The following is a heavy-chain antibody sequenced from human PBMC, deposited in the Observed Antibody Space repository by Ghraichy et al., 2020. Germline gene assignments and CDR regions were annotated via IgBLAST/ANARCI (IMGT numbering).Heavy chain of an antibody. V-gene: IGHV4-39*01. CDR2: IYYSGST. CDR1: GGSISSSSYY. Sequence: SETLSLTCTVSGGSISSSSYYWGWIRQPPGKGLEWIGSIYYSGSTYYNPSLKSRVTISVDTSKNQFSLKLSSVTAADTAVYYCARHNKYPRGLDDFDYWGHGTLVTVSS. D-gene: IGHD2/OR15-2a*01. CDR3: ARHNKYPRGLDDFDY. J-gene: IGHJ4*01.